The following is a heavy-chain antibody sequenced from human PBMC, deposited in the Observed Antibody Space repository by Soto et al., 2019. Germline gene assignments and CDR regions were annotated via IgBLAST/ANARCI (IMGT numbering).Heavy chain of an antibody. CDR1: GFTVSSNY. V-gene: IGHV3-53*02. J-gene: IGHJ4*02. CDR2: IYSGGST. Sequence: EVQLVETGGGLIRPGGSLRLSCAASGFTVSSNYMRWVRQARGEGLERVSVIYSGGSTYYADSVKGRFTISRHNSKITLYLQVNSPRATDTAVYYCAIGEVEGIQPFDYWVQGTLVTVSS. CDR3: AIGEVEGIQPFDY. D-gene: IGHD6-13*01.